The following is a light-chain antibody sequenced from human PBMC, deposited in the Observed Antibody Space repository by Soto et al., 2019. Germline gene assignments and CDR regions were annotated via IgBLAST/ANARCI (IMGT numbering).Light chain of an antibody. CDR3: SSYTSSSTRV. CDR1: SSDVGGYNY. V-gene: IGLV2-14*01. CDR2: EVS. Sequence: QSVLTQPASVSGSPGQSITISFTGTSSDVGGYNYVSWYHHHPGKAPELMIFEVSNRPSGVSHRFSGSKSGNTASLTISGLQTEDEGDYYCSSYTSSSTRVFGTGTKVTVL. J-gene: IGLJ1*01.